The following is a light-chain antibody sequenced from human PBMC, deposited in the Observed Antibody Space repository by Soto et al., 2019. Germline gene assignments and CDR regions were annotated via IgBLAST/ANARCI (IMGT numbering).Light chain of an antibody. CDR3: AAWDDSLDGGV. Sequence: QPVLTQPPSASGTPGQRVTISCSGSSSNIGSNSVNWYRQLPGTAPKLLIYRNNQRPSGVPDRFSGSKSGTSASLAISGLQSEYEADYYCAAWDDSLDGGVFGGGTKVTVL. CDR2: RNN. CDR1: SSNIGSNS. V-gene: IGLV1-44*01. J-gene: IGLJ3*02.